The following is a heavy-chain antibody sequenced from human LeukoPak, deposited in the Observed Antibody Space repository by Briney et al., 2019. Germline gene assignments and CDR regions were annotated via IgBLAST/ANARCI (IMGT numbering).Heavy chain of an antibody. Sequence: GGSLRLSCAASGFTFSNFGMHWVRQAPGKGLEWVAVMSFDGSDKYYADSVKGRFTISRDNSKNTLYLQMNSLRAEDTALYYCARGESGNYLFDYWGQGTLVTVSS. D-gene: IGHD1-26*01. CDR1: GFTFSNFG. CDR3: ARGESGNYLFDY. V-gene: IGHV3-30*03. CDR2: MSFDGSDK. J-gene: IGHJ4*02.